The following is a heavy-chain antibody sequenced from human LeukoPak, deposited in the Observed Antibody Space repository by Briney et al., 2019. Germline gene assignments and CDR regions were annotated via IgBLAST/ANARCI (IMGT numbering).Heavy chain of an antibody. CDR2: FHFSGAI. D-gene: IGHD3-22*01. CDR3: ARRYEGSGYAYDY. V-gene: IGHV4-39*01. Sequence: SEPLSLTCTVSGVSITSYSHNYDWIRQPPGKGLEWIGGFHFSGAINYNPSLKSRVTIFVGTSKKQISLILNSVTAADTAVYYCARRYEGSGYAYDYWGQGILVTVSS. CDR1: GVSITSYSHN. J-gene: IGHJ4*02.